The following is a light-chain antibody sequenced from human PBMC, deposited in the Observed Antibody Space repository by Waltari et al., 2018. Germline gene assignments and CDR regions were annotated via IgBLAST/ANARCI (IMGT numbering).Light chain of an antibody. Sequence: SYELTQPLSVSVALGQTATITCEESNIGTKSVHWYQQKAGRAPVMVIYSGFIRPSGIPERFSGSNSGNTASLTISGAQAGDEAAYYCQMWDSSTVIFGGGTNLTVL. CDR2: SGF. CDR1: NIGTKS. V-gene: IGLV3-9*01. CDR3: QMWDSSTVI. J-gene: IGLJ2*01.